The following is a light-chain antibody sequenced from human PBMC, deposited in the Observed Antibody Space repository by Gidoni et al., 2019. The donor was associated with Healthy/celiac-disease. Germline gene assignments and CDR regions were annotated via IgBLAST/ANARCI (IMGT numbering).Light chain of an antibody. CDR1: ESVSSSY. J-gene: IGKJ3*01. Sequence: RESVSSSYLAWYQQKPGQAPRLLIYGASSRATGIPDRFSGSGSGTDFTLTISRLEPEDFAVYYCQQYGSSLFTFGPGTKVDIK. CDR3: QQYGSSLFT. V-gene: IGKV3-20*01. CDR2: GAS.